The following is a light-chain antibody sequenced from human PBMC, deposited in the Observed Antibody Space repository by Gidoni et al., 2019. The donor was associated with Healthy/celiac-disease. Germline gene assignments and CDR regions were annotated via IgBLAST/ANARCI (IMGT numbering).Light chain of an antibody. CDR3: QAWDSSTAV. CDR1: KLGDKY. CDR2: QDS. Sequence: SYELTQLPSVSVSPGQTASITCSGDKLGDKYACWYQQKPGQSPVLVIYQDSQRPSGIPERFSGSNSGNTATLTISGTQAMDEADYYCQAWDSSTAVFGGGTKLTVL. V-gene: IGLV3-1*01. J-gene: IGLJ2*01.